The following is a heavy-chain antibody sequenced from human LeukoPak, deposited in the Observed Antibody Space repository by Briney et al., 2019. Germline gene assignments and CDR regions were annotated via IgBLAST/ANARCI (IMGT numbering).Heavy chain of an antibody. Sequence: GGSLRLSCAASGFTFSSYSMNWVRQALGKGLEWVSSISSSSSYIYYADSVKGRFTISRDNAKNSLYLQMNSLRAEDTAVYYCARGDSSSWYDWFDPWRQGTLVTVSS. CDR3: ARGDSSSWYDWFDP. V-gene: IGHV3-21*01. J-gene: IGHJ5*02. CDR1: GFTFSSYS. D-gene: IGHD6-13*01. CDR2: ISSSSSYI.